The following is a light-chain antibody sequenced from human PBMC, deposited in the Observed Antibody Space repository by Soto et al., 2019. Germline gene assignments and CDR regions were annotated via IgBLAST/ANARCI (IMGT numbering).Light chain of an antibody. Sequence: EIVVTQSPAILSVSPGERATLSCRASQSISRSLAWYQQKPGQAPRLLISDASTRATGIPARFSGSGSGTEFTLTISSLQSEDFALYYCHQYNSWPPGTLGQGTKVDI. CDR2: DAS. J-gene: IGKJ2*01. CDR1: QSISRS. V-gene: IGKV3-15*01. CDR3: HQYNSWPPGT.